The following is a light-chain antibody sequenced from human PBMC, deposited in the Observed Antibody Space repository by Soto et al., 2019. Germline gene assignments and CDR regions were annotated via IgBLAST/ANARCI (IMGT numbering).Light chain of an antibody. J-gene: IGKJ4*01. V-gene: IGKV3-11*01. CDR1: QSVSSS. CDR2: DAS. Sequence: EIVLTQSPATLSLSPGERATLSCRASQSVSSSLAWYQQKPGQAPRLLIYDASNRATCIPARFSGSGSGTDFTLTISILEHEDFVVYDCHQRRNWHLLTFGGGNKVDIK. CDR3: HQRRNWHLLT.